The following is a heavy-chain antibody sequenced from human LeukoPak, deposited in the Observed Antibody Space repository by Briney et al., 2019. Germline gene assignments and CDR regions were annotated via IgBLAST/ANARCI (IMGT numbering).Heavy chain of an antibody. V-gene: IGHV3-30*02. Sequence: PGGSLRLSCAASGFTFSSYGMHWVRQAPGKGLEWVAFIRYDGSNKYYADSVKGRFTISRDNSKNTLYLQMNSLRAEDTAVYYCAKEYYDYVWGTLYYFDYWGQGTLVTVSS. D-gene: IGHD3-16*01. CDR3: AKEYYDYVWGTLYYFDY. J-gene: IGHJ4*02. CDR2: IRYDGSNK. CDR1: GFTFSSYG.